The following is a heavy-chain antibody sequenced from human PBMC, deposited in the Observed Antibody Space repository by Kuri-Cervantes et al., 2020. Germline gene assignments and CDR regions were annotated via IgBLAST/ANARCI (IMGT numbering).Heavy chain of an antibody. D-gene: IGHD4-17*01. J-gene: IGHJ4*02. V-gene: IGHV3-7*01. Sequence: GESLKISCAASGFTFNIYWMTWVRQAPGKGLEWVANIKHDGSAKDYLDSVKGRFTISRDNAKNSLYLQMNSLRAEDTAVYFCASNGYGDPFDYWGQGTLVTVSS. CDR3: ASNGYGDPFDY. CDR1: GFTFNIYW. CDR2: IKHDGSAK.